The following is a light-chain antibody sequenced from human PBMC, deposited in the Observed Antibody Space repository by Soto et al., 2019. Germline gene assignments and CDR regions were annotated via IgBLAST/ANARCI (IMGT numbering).Light chain of an antibody. J-gene: IGKJ2*01. V-gene: IGKV2-28*01. CDR1: HSLEEINGDNY. Sequence: DIVMTQAPLSLPVTPGEPASSSCKSSHSLEEINGDNYLDWYLHRPGQSPQLLTYLGSSRASVVPDRFSGSGSGTDFTLKISRVEAEDVGVYYFMQGQRIPDTFGQGTKLEIK. CDR2: LGS. CDR3: MQGQRIPDT.